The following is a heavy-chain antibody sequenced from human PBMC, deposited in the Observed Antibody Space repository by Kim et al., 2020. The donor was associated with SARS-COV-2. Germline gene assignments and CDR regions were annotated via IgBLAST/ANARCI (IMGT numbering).Heavy chain of an antibody. CDR3: ARDFPSSSSWYLDAFDI. J-gene: IGHJ3*02. V-gene: IGHV3-21*01. Sequence: VKGRFTISRDNAKNSLYLQMNSLRAEDTAVYYCARDFPSSSSWYLDAFDIWGQGTMVTVSS. D-gene: IGHD6-13*01.